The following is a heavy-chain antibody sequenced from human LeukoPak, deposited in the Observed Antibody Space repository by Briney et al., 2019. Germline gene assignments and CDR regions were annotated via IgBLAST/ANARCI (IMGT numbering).Heavy chain of an antibody. V-gene: IGHV4-59*12. CDR1: GGSISSYY. CDR2: IYYSGST. J-gene: IGHJ4*02. D-gene: IGHD4-17*01. Sequence: SETLSLTCTVSGGSISSYYWSWIRQPPGKGLEWIGYIYYSGSTNYNPSLKSRVTISVDTSKNQFSLKLSSVTAADTAVYYCARGGYGDYGLDYWGQGTLVTVSS. CDR3: ARGGYGDYGLDY.